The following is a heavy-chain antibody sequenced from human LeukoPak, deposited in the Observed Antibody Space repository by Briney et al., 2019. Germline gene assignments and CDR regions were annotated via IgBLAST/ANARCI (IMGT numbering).Heavy chain of an antibody. Sequence: GGSLRLSCAASGFTFSSYSMSWVRQAPGKGLEWVSAIGGSGGTTYYADSVKGRFTISRDDSKNTLYLQMNSLRAEDTAVYYCAKRPGSGSYYLDYWGQGTLVTVSS. J-gene: IGHJ4*02. V-gene: IGHV3-23*01. D-gene: IGHD3-10*01. CDR3: AKRPGSGSYYLDY. CDR2: IGGSGGTT. CDR1: GFTFSSYS.